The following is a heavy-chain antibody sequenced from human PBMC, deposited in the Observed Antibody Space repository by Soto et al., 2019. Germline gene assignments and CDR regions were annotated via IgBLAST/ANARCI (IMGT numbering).Heavy chain of an antibody. Sequence: EASVKVSCKTSGYTFTEFDINWVRQAPGQGLEWMGWMNTNTGNTGYAQKFQGRVTMTRDTSISTAYMELRRLRSEDTAVYYCAREVRFFGGHAGYWGQGTLVTVSS. CDR1: GYTFTEFD. J-gene: IGHJ4*02. D-gene: IGHD3-3*01. CDR3: AREVRFFGGHAGY. CDR2: MNTNTGNT. V-gene: IGHV1-8*01.